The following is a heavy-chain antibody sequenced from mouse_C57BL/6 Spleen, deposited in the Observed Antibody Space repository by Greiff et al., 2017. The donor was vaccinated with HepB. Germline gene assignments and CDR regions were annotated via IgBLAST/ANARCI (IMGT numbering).Heavy chain of an antibody. Sequence: QVQLQQPGAELVKPGASVKMSCKASGYTFTSYWITWVKQRPGQGLEWIGDIYPGSGSTNYNEKFKSKATLTVDTSSSTAYMQLSSLTSEDSAVYYCARRESFYYDYDGDYYAMDYWGQGTSVTVSS. CDR1: GYTFTSYW. J-gene: IGHJ4*01. CDR2: IYPGSGST. D-gene: IGHD2-4*01. CDR3: ARRESFYYDYDGDYYAMDY. V-gene: IGHV1-55*01.